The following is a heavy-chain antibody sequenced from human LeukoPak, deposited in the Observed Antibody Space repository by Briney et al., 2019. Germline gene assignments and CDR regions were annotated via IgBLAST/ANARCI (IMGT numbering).Heavy chain of an antibody. V-gene: IGHV3-48*01. D-gene: IGHD6-13*01. CDR3: TRALVAATRNFDY. CDR2: ISSSSSSTI. CDR1: GFTFSSYS. J-gene: IGHJ4*02. Sequence: GGSLRLSCAASGFTFSSYSMNWVRQAPGKGLEWVSYISSSSSSTIYYADSVKGRFTISRDNAKNSLYLQMNSLRAEDTAVYFCTRALVAATRNFDYWGQGTLVTVSS.